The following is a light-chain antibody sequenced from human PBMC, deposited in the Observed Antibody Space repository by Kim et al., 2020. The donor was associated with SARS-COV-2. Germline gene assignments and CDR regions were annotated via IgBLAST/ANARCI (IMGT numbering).Light chain of an antibody. Sequence: DIQMTQSPSSLSASVGDRVTITCQASQDISNYLNWYQQKPGKAPKLLIYDASNLETGVPSRFSGSGSGTDFTFTISSLQPEDIETYYCQRYDNLQITFGQGARLEI. CDR3: QRYDNLQIT. CDR1: QDISNY. J-gene: IGKJ5*01. V-gene: IGKV1-33*01. CDR2: DAS.